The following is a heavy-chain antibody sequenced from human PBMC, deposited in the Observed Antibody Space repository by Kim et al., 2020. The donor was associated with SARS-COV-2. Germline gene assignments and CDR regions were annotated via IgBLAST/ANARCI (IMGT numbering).Heavy chain of an antibody. V-gene: IGHV3-74*03. CDR2: ITTDGRT. CDR1: GFPGYF. CDR3: ARENWYTLDV. D-gene: IGHD6-13*01. J-gene: IGHJ6*02. Sequence: GGSLRLACAASGFPGYFMNWVRHAPGKGPVWVSRITTDGRTQYADPVRGRFTMSRDHAKNTLFLQMTRLRVEDTAVYYCARENWYTLDVWGQGTTVTVSS.